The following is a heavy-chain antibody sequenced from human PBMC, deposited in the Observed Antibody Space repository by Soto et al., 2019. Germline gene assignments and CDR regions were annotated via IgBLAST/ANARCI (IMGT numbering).Heavy chain of an antibody. J-gene: IGHJ4*02. V-gene: IGHV4-59*12. CDR1: GGSISSYY. CDR3: ARSSTSANYFDY. CDR2: IYYGGST. Sequence: PSETLSLTCTVSGGSISSYYWSWIRQPPGKGLEWIGSIYYGGSTYYNPSLKSRVTISVDTSKNQFSLKLSSVTAADTAVYYCARSSTSANYFDYWGQGTLVTVSS. D-gene: IGHD2-2*01.